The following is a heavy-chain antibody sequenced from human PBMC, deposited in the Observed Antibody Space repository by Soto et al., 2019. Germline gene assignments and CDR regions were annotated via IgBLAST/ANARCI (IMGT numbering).Heavy chain of an antibody. J-gene: IGHJ6*02. CDR2: VIPVCGRT. V-gene: IGHV1-69*01. CDR1: GGTFRSNA. Sequence: QVQLVQSGAEVKKPGSAVQVSCKASGGTFRSNAFSWVRQAPGQGLEWMGGVIPVCGRTNYPQKFQGKVTSTANESTTTVYMELSSLSSDDTAIYDGAREWNGPEGPEAVLYYYYGLDVWGQSTTVTVSS. D-gene: IGHD1-1*01. CDR3: AREWNGPEGPEAVLYYYYGLDV.